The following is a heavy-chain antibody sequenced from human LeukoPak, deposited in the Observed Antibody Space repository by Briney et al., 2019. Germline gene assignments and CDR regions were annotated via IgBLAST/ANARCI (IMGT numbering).Heavy chain of an antibody. CDR3: ARLRGGSSSYAADV. Sequence: TGGSLRLSCAASGFTFSSYAMSWVRQAPGKGLEWVSAISGSGGSTYYADSVKGRFTISRDNSKNTLYLQMNSLRAEDTAVYYCARLRGGSSSYAADVWGKGTTVTVSS. D-gene: IGHD6-13*01. J-gene: IGHJ6*04. CDR2: ISGSGGST. CDR1: GFTFSSYA. V-gene: IGHV3-23*01.